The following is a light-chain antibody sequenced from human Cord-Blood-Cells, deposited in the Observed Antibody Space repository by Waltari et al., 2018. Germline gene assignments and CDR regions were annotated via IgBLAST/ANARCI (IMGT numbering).Light chain of an antibody. CDR1: KLGDKY. CDR2: QDS. CDR3: QAWDSSTAGKVV. J-gene: IGLJ2*01. Sequence: SYELTQPPSVSVSPGQTASITCSGDKLGDKYACWYQQKPGQYPVLVIYQDSKRPSGIPERVSGSNSGNTATLTISGTQAMDEADYYCQAWDSSTAGKVVFGGGTKLTIL. V-gene: IGLV3-1*01.